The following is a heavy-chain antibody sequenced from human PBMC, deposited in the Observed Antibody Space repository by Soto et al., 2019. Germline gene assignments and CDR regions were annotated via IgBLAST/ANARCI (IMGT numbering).Heavy chain of an antibody. J-gene: IGHJ4*02. CDR1: GYTFTSYD. CDR3: ARGFRVEGAYGAGAFFDY. V-gene: IGHV1-8*01. D-gene: IGHD1-26*01. Sequence: ASVKVSCKASGYTFTSYDINWVRQATGQGLEWMGWMNPNSGNTGYAQKFQGRVTMTRNTSISTAYMELSSLRSEDTAVYYCARGFRVEGAYGAGAFFDYWAQATRVTVSS. CDR2: MNPNSGNT.